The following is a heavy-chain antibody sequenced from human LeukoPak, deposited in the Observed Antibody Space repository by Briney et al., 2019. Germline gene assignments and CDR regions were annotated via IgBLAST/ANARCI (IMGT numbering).Heavy chain of an antibody. D-gene: IGHD1-1*01. CDR3: VRDSWERRWGTLYSFDY. J-gene: IGHJ4*02. CDR2: ISLSGGLT. Sequence: GGSLRLSCAASGFTFISYAMSWVRQAPGKGLEWVSGISLSGGLTYYADSVKGRFTISRDNSKNTLYLQMNSLRAEDTAVYYGVRDSWERRWGTLYSFDYWGQGNLVSVSS. V-gene: IGHV3-23*01. CDR1: GFTFISYA.